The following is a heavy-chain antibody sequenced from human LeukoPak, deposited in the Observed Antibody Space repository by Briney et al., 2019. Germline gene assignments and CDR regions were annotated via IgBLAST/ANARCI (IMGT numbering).Heavy chain of an antibody. CDR3: ARHYVFVSGGSSFDY. Sequence: SETLSLTGSVSGGSIGTSYWSWIRQPPGKGLEWIGYIYYNGATNYNPSLKTRVTISLDTPKNQFSLKLKSVTALDTAVYYCARHYVFVSGGSSFDYWGLGILVTVSS. J-gene: IGHJ4*02. V-gene: IGHV4-59*08. CDR1: GGSIGTSY. CDR2: IYYNGAT. D-gene: IGHD1-26*01.